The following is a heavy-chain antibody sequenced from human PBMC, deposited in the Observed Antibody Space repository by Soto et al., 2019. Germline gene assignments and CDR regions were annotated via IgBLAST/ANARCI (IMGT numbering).Heavy chain of an antibody. J-gene: IGHJ4*02. CDR1: GFTFSSYA. V-gene: IGHV3-23*01. CDR2: ISGSGGST. Sequence: EVQLLESGGGLVQPGGSLRLSCAASGFTFSSYAMSWVRQAPGKGLEWVSAISGSGGSTYYADSVKGRFTISRDNSKNAVYLQMDSLRAEDTAVYYCAKRGLGVGTIDYWGQGTLVTVSS. D-gene: IGHD5-12*01. CDR3: AKRGLGVGTIDY.